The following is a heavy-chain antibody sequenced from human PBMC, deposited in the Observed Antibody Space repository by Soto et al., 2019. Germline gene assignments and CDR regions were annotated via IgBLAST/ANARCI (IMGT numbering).Heavy chain of an antibody. CDR3: ARGGGSGSYFNYFDY. Sequence: QVLLVESGGGVVQPGRSLRLSCAASGFTFSSYAMHWVRQAPGKGLEWVAVISYDGSNKYYADSVKGRFTISRDNSKNTLYLQMNSLRAEDTAVYYCARGGGSGSYFNYFDYWGQGTLVTVSS. CDR1: GFTFSSYA. CDR2: ISYDGSNK. J-gene: IGHJ4*02. D-gene: IGHD1-26*01. V-gene: IGHV3-30-3*01.